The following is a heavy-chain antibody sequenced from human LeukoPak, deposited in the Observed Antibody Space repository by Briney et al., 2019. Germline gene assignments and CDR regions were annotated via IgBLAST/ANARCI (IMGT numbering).Heavy chain of an antibody. Sequence: ASVKVSCKASGYTFTSYDINWVRQATGQGLEWMGWMNPNSGNTNYAQKLQGRVTMTTDTSTSTAYMELRSLRSDDTAVYYCARTNYDILTDRWFDPWGQGTLVTVSS. CDR2: MNPNSGNT. D-gene: IGHD3-9*01. CDR3: ARTNYDILTDRWFDP. CDR1: GYTFTSYD. J-gene: IGHJ5*02. V-gene: IGHV1-18*01.